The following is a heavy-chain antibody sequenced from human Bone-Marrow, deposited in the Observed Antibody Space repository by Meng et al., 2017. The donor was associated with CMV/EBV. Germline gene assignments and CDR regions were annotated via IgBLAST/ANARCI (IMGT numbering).Heavy chain of an antibody. CDR2: IKQDGSEK. D-gene: IGHD3-22*01. Sequence: GESLKISCAASGFTFSSYWMSWVRQAPGKGLEWVANIKQDGSEKYYVASVKGRFTISRDNSKNTLYLQMNSLRAEDTAVYYCAKDVVVVTPGYFDYWGQGTLVTVSS. CDR1: GFTFSSYW. CDR3: AKDVVVVTPGYFDY. J-gene: IGHJ4*02. V-gene: IGHV3-7*03.